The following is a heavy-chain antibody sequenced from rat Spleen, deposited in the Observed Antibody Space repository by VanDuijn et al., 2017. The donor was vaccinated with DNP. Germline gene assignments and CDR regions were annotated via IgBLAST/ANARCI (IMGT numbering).Heavy chain of an antibody. J-gene: IGHJ2*01. CDR2: ITYDGSGT. Sequence: EVQLVESGGGLVQPGGSLNLSCAASGFTFSDNNMAWVRQAPKKGLEWVATITYDGSGTYYRDSVKGRFTISRDNAKSILYLQMDSLRSEDTATYYCARQRWYYSGEGMDYWGQGVMITVSS. V-gene: IGHV5-7*01. CDR1: GFTFSDNN. D-gene: IGHD1-1*01. CDR3: ARQRWYYSGEGMDY.